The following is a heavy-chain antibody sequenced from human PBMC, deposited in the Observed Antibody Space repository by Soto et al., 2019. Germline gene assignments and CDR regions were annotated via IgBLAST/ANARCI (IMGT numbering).Heavy chain of an antibody. J-gene: IGHJ2*01. CDR3: ARDLYGDWYFDL. D-gene: IGHD4-17*01. Sequence: QVQLVESGGGVVQPGRSLRLSCAASGFTFSSYGMHWVRQAPGKGLEWVAVIWYDGSNKYYADSVKGRFTISRDNSKNTLYLQMNSLRAEDTAVYYCARDLYGDWYFDLWGRGTLVTVSS. CDR1: GFTFSSYG. CDR2: IWYDGSNK. V-gene: IGHV3-33*01.